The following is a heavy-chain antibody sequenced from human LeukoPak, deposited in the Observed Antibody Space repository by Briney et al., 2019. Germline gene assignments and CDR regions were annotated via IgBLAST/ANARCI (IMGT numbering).Heavy chain of an antibody. CDR1: GFTFSSYA. D-gene: IGHD3-10*01. V-gene: IGHV3-64*01. CDR2: ISSNGGST. CDR3: ARWTGAILDY. Sequence: GGSLRLSCAASGFTFSSYAMHWVRQAPGKGLEYVSAISSNGGSTYYANSVKGRFTISRDNSKNTLYLQMGSLRAEDMAVYCCARWTGAILDYWGQGTLVTVSS. J-gene: IGHJ4*02.